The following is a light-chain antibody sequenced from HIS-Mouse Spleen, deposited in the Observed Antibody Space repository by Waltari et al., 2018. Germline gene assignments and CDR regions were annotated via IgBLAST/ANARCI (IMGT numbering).Light chain of an antibody. CDR2: EGS. V-gene: IGLV2-23*01. J-gene: IGLJ2*01. CDR3: CSYAGSSTVV. Sequence: QSALTQPASVSGSPGQSITISCTGTSSDVGSHNLVSWYQQHPGKAPKLMIYEGSKRPSGVSNRFSGSKSGNTASLTISGLQAEDEADYYCCSYAGSSTVVFGGGTKLTVL. CDR1: SSDVGSHNL.